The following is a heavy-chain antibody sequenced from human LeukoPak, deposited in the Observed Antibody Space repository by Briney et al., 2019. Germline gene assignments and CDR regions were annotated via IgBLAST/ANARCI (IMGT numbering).Heavy chain of an antibody. J-gene: IGHJ4*02. CDR3: ARGEYYYGSGSYYNFDY. CDR2: ISAYNGNT. Sequence: ASVKVSCKASGYTFTSYGISWVRQAPGQGFERMGWISAYNGNTNYAQKLQGRVTMTTDTSTSTAYMELRSLRSDDTAVYYCARGEYYYGSGSYYNFDYWGQGTLVTVSS. D-gene: IGHD3-10*01. V-gene: IGHV1-18*01. CDR1: GYTFTSYG.